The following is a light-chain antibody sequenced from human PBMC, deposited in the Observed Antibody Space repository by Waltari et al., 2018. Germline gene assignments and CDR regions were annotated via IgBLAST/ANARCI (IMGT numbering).Light chain of an antibody. V-gene: IGLV2-14*03. CDR2: NVN. Sequence: QPALTQPASVSGSPGQSITISSTGPSNDVGGYNSFSWYQQYPGKAPTLMIYNVNKRPSGVSNRFSGSKSGNTASLTISGLQAEDEAHYHCSSYTASSTWVFGGGTKVTV. CDR3: SSYTASSTWV. CDR1: SNDVGGYNS. J-gene: IGLJ3*02.